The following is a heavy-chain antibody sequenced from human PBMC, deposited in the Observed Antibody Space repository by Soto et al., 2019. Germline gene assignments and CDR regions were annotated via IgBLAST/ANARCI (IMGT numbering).Heavy chain of an antibody. CDR3: ARHGYNYGGGYFDY. CDR1: GVTVSSNY. D-gene: IGHD5-18*01. CDR2: IYSGGST. Sequence: EVQLVESGGGLVQPGGSLRLSCAASGVTVSSNYMSWVRQAPGKGLEWVSVIYSGGSTYYADSVKGRFTISRDNSKNTLYLQMNRLRAEDTAVYYCARHGYNYGGGYFDYWGQGTLVPVSS. J-gene: IGHJ4*02. V-gene: IGHV3-66*04.